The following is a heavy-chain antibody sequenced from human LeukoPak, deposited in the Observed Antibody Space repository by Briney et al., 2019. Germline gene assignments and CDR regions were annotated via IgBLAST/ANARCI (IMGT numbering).Heavy chain of an antibody. J-gene: IGHJ6*03. D-gene: IGHD3-3*01. CDR1: GFTFSSYA. CDR3: ARDGLYDFWSGRIRGYYYYMDV. Sequence: GRSLRLSCAASGFTFSSYAMHWVRQAPGKGLEWVAVISYDGSNKYYADSVKGRFTISRDNSKNTLYLQMNSLRAEDTAVYYCARDGLYDFWSGRIRGYYYYMDVWGKGTTVTVSS. CDR2: ISYDGSNK. V-gene: IGHV3-30-3*01.